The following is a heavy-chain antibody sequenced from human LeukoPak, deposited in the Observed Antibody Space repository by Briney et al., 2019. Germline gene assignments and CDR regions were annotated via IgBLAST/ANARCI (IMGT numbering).Heavy chain of an antibody. Sequence: PSETLSLTCTVSSGSIGRSSYYWGWIRQPPGKGLEWIGSIYYSGSTYYNPSLKSRVTISVDTSKNQFSLKVSSVTAADTAMYYCARVGQTITIFGVETGYYYYMDVWGKGTTVTVSS. CDR1: SGSIGRSSYY. CDR3: ARVGQTITIFGVETGYYYYMDV. CDR2: IYYSGST. D-gene: IGHD3-3*01. J-gene: IGHJ6*03. V-gene: IGHV4-39*07.